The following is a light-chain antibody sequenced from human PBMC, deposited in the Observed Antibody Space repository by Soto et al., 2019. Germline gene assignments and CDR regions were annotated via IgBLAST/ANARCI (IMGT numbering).Light chain of an antibody. CDR1: SSDVGGYNS. CDR3: SSNTSTISVV. J-gene: IGLJ2*01. V-gene: IGLV2-14*01. Sequence: QSVLTQPASVSGSPGQSITISCTGTSSDVGGYNSVSWYQQHPGKAPKLMIYEVSHRPSEVSDRFSGSKSGNTASLTISGLQAEDEADYYCSSNTSTISVVFGGGTKVTVL. CDR2: EVS.